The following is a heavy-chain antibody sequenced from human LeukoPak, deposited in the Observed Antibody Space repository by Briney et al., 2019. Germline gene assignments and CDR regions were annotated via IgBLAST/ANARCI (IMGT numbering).Heavy chain of an antibody. D-gene: IGHD1-7*01. CDR1: GGSISSGGYY. CDR3: AGGGGTTGFDY. J-gene: IGHJ4*02. Sequence: SQTLSLTCTVSGGSISSGGYYWSWIRQPPGKGLEWIGYIYYSGSTNYNPSLKSRVTISVDTSKNQFSLKLSSVTAADTAVYYCAGGGGTTGFDYWGQGTLVTVSS. V-gene: IGHV4-61*08. CDR2: IYYSGST.